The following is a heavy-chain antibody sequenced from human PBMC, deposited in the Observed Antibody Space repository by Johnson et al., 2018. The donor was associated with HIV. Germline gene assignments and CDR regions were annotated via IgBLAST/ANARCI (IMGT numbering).Heavy chain of an antibody. J-gene: IGHJ3*02. CDR3: ARESRDGPNLRAFDI. V-gene: IGHV3-72*01. CDR1: GFTFSDHY. CDR2: TRNKANSYTT. D-gene: IGHD5-24*01. Sequence: MMLVESGGGLVQPGGSLRLSCAASGFTFSDHYMDWVRQTPGKGLEWVGRTRNKANSYTTEYAASVKGRFTISRDDSKNSLYLQMNNLRAGDTAVYFCARESRDGPNLRAFDIWGQGTTVIVSS.